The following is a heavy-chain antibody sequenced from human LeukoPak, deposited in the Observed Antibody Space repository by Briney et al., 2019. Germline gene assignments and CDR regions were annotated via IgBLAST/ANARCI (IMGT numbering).Heavy chain of an antibody. V-gene: IGHV1-18*01. D-gene: IGHD4-17*01. CDR1: GYTFSNYG. Sequence: GASVKVSCKASGYTFSNYGISWVRQAPGQGLEWMGWISSYNDNTNYAQKLQGRVTMTTDTSTSTAYMELRSLRSDDTAVYYCARVFAREDYGDYVANWFDPWGQGTLVTVSS. CDR2: ISSYNDNT. CDR3: ARVFAREDYGDYVANWFDP. J-gene: IGHJ5*02.